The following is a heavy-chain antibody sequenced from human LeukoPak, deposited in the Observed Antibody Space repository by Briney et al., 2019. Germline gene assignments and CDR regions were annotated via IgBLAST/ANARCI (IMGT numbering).Heavy chain of an antibody. Sequence: TGGSLTLSCAASGFTFDDYGMSWVRQAPGKGLEWVSGINWNGGNTGYADSVKGRFTISRDNAKNSLYLQMNSLSAEDTALYYCASFLGYCSSVRCYGAFDIWGQGTMVTVSS. CDR2: INWNGGNT. D-gene: IGHD2-2*01. J-gene: IGHJ3*02. CDR1: GFTFDDYG. V-gene: IGHV3-20*04. CDR3: ASFLGYCSSVRCYGAFDI.